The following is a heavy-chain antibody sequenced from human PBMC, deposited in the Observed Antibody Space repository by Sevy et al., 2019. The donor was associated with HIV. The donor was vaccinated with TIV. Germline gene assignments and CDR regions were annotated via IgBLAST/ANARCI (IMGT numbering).Heavy chain of an antibody. CDR2: IYPGDSDT. CDR1: GYSFTSYW. V-gene: IGHV5-51*01. D-gene: IGHD3-10*01. Sequence: GESLKISCKGSGYSFTSYWIGWVRQMPGKGLEWVGIIYPGDSDTRYSPSFQGQVTISADKSIGTAYLPESSLTASDTAMDYGARAWITMVRGVIIFGFDYWGQGTLVTVSS. CDR3: ARAWITMVRGVIIFGFDY. J-gene: IGHJ4*02.